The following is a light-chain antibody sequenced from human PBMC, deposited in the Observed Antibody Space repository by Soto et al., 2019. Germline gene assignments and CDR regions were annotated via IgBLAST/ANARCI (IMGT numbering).Light chain of an antibody. Sequence: SYELTQPPSVSVSPGQTASITCSGDKLGDKYACWYQQKPGQSPVLVIYQDSKRPSGIPERFSGSNSGNTATLTISGTQAMDEADYHCQAWVSRTRVVFGGGTKLTV. CDR2: QDS. CDR1: KLGDKY. J-gene: IGLJ2*01. CDR3: QAWVSRTRVV. V-gene: IGLV3-1*01.